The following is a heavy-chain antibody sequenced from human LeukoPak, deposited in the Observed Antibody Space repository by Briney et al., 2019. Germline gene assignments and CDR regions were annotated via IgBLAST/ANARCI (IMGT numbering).Heavy chain of an antibody. Sequence: ASVKVSCKASGYTFTGYYMHWVRQAPGQGLEWMGWINPNSGGTNYAQKFQGRATMTRDTSISTAYMELSRLRSGDTAVYYCARDPGITGTTNDYWGQGTLVTVSS. J-gene: IGHJ4*02. CDR2: INPNSGGT. CDR1: GYTFTGYY. D-gene: IGHD1-7*01. V-gene: IGHV1-2*02. CDR3: ARDPGITGTTNDY.